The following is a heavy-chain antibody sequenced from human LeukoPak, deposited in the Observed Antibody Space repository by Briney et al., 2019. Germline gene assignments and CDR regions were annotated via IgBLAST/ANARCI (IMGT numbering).Heavy chain of an antibody. CDR1: GFTFNDYA. J-gene: IGHJ3*02. CDR3: AKDSYGGSGSYYLYSFDM. CDR2: ISWNSGTV. Sequence: GGSLRLSCAASGFTFNDYAMHWVRQGPGKGLEWVAGISWNSGTVGYADSVKGRFTISRDNAKNSLFLQMSSLRVEDTALYYCAKDSYGGSGSYYLYSFDMWGQGTMVTVSS. D-gene: IGHD3-10*01. V-gene: IGHV3-9*01.